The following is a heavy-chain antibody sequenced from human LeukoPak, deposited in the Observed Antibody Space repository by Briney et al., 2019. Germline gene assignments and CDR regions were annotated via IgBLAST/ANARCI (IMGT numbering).Heavy chain of an antibody. CDR2: ISGDGGST. CDR1: GFTFDDYA. CDR3: AKDIYRDSPRGWYSY. V-gene: IGHV3-43*02. D-gene: IGHD6-19*01. J-gene: IGHJ4*02. Sequence: GGSLRLSCAASGFTFDDYAMHWVRRAPGKGLEWVSLISGDGGSTYYADSVKGRFTISRDNSKNSLYLQMNSLRTEDTALYYCAKDIYRDSPRGWYSYWGQGTLVTVSS.